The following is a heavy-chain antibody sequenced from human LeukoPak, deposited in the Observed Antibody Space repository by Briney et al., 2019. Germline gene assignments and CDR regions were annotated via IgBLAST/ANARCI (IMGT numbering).Heavy chain of an antibody. CDR1: GYTFTSYD. D-gene: IGHD3-10*01. Sequence: ASVKVPCKASGYTFTSYDINWVRQATGQGLEWMGWMNPNSGNTGYAQKFQGRVTMTRNTSIRTAYMELSSLRSEDTAVYYCARGRYVRGVIQYYFDYWGQGTLVTVSS. V-gene: IGHV1-8*01. CDR3: ARGRYVRGVIQYYFDY. CDR2: MNPNSGNT. J-gene: IGHJ4*02.